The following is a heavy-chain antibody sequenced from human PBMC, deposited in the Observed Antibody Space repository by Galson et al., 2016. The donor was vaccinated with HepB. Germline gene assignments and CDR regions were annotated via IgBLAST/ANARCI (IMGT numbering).Heavy chain of an antibody. Sequence: SLRLSCAASGFTFSSYSMHWVRQAPGKGLEWVSVTSYDGSNKFYADSVKARFTISRDNSKNTLYLQMYSLRAEDTAVYYCARGCYDSSGYCELFDYWGQGTLVTVSS. D-gene: IGHD3-22*01. V-gene: IGHV3-30*04. CDR3: ARGCYDSSGYCELFDY. CDR1: GFTFSSYS. J-gene: IGHJ4*02. CDR2: TSYDGSNK.